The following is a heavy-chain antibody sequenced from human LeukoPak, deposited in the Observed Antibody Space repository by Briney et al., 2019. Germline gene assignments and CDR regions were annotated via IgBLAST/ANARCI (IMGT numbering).Heavy chain of an antibody. CDR3: ARDRLEGGETSDS. J-gene: IGHJ4*02. D-gene: IGHD1-1*01. Sequence: GSLRLSCAASGFSFRSYSMDWVRQAPGKGLEWVSSITGSSSYISYADSVKGRFTISRDNAENPLFLQMNSLRPEDTAVYFCARDRLEGGETSDSWGQGTLVTVSS. CDR1: GFSFRSYS. V-gene: IGHV3-21*01. CDR2: ITGSSSYI.